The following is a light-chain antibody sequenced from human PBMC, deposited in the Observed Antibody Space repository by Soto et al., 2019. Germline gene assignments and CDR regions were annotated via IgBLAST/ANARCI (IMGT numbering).Light chain of an antibody. Sequence: EIVLTQSPGTLSLSPGERATLSCRASQSVSSSYLAWYQQKPGQAPRLLIYGASSRATGIPDRFSGSGSGTDFILSISRLEPEDFAVYYCQQYGSSLSITFGQGTRLESK. CDR1: QSVSSSY. CDR2: GAS. CDR3: QQYGSSLSIT. V-gene: IGKV3-20*01. J-gene: IGKJ5*01.